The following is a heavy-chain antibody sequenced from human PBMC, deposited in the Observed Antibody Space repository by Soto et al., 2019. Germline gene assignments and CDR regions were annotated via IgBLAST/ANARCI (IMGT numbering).Heavy chain of an antibody. CDR3: XKDDVAGDGLWLVAD. Sequence: DVHLLESGGGLVPPGGSLRLSCAASGFSFSRYAMIWVRQAPGKGQEWVSGITGSGGTIEYAASVKGRFTISRDNSKNTVDLQMNSLRAEDTAMYXXXKDDVAGDGLWLVADWGQGILVTVS. CDR2: ITGSGGTI. D-gene: IGHD2-21*02. CDR1: GFSFSRYA. V-gene: IGHV3-23*01. J-gene: IGHJ1*01.